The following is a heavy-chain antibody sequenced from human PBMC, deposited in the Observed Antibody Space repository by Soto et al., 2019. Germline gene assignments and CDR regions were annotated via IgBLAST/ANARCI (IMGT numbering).Heavy chain of an antibody. CDR2: ISAYNGNT. CDR3: ARDAHPYRPEYFDY. V-gene: IGHV1-18*01. Sequence: GASVELSCEASGYTFTSCGISWVRQATGQGLEWMGWISAYNGNTNYAQKLQGRVTMTTDTSTSTAYMELRSLRSDDTAVYYCARDAHPYRPEYFDYWGQGTLVTVSS. CDR1: GYTFTSCG. J-gene: IGHJ4*02. D-gene: IGHD2-2*02.